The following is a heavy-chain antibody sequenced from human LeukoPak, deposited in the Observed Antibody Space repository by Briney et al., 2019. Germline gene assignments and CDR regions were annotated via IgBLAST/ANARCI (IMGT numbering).Heavy chain of an antibody. Sequence: SETLSLTCGVSGTSSTSYYWSCIRQTSRKGLEWIGEGNNSGYTNMNPCLKSRVAISVDTSKNQFSLMMTSVTAADTAVYFCARMTTGHDYWGQGTLVTVSS. CDR2: GNNSGYT. D-gene: IGHD4-17*01. J-gene: IGHJ4*02. CDR3: ARMTTGHDY. V-gene: IGHV4-34*01. CDR1: GTSSTSYY.